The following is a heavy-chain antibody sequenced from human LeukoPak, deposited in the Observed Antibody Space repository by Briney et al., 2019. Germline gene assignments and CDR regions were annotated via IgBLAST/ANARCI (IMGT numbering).Heavy chain of an antibody. Sequence: GGSLRLSCAASGFTFSSYAMSWVRQAPGKGLEWVSAISGSGGSTYYADSVKGRFTISRDNSKNTLYLQINSLRAEDTAVYYCARRWGNWFDPWGQGTLVTVSS. CDR2: ISGSGGST. V-gene: IGHV3-23*01. CDR1: GFTFSSYA. CDR3: ARRWGNWFDP. D-gene: IGHD4-23*01. J-gene: IGHJ5*02.